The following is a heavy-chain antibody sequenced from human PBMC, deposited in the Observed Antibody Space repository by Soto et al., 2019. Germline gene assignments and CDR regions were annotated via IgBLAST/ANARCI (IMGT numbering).Heavy chain of an antibody. V-gene: IGHV1-2*02. CDR2: INPNRGGT. CDR1: GYIFTGYY. D-gene: IGHD5-18*01. J-gene: IGHJ4*02. CDR3: ARGYRSDGYSYGADY. Sequence: QVHLVQSGAEVKKPGASVKVSCKTSGYIFTGYYIHWVRQAPGQGLEWMGWINPNRGGTKFAQQFQGRVTMTRDTSINTAYMELSSLSSDDTVVYYGARGYRSDGYSYGADYLGQGTLVTVSS.